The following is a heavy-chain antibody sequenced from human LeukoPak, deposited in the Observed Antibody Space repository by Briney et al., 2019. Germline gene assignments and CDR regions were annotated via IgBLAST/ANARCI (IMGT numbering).Heavy chain of an antibody. CDR2: IKQDGSEK. D-gene: IGHD5-12*01. Sequence: GGSLRLSCAASGFTFSSYWRSWVRQAPGKGLEWVANIKQDGSEKYYVDSVKGRFTISRDNAKNSLYLQMNSLRAEDTAAYYCARDPEGYGGYVSYFDYWGQGTLVTVSS. V-gene: IGHV3-7*01. CDR3: ARDPEGYGGYVSYFDY. CDR1: GFTFSSYW. J-gene: IGHJ4*02.